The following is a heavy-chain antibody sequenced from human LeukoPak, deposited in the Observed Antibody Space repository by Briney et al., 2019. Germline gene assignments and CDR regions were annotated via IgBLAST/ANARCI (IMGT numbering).Heavy chain of an antibody. J-gene: IGHJ4*02. CDR1: GGSISSGSYY. CDR2: IYTSGST. Sequence: PSETLSLTCTVSGGSISSGSYYWSWIRQPAGKGLEWIGRIYTSGSTNYNPSLKSRVTISVDTSKNQFSLKLSSVTAADTAVYYCARLPWFGELSEWGQGTLVTVSS. D-gene: IGHD3-10*01. CDR3: ARLPWFGELSE. V-gene: IGHV4-61*02.